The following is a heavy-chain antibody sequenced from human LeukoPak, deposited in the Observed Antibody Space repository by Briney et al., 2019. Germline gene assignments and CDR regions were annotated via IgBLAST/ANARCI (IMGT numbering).Heavy chain of an antibody. CDR2: ISAYNGNT. CDR1: GYTFTSYG. CDR3: ALGYCSSTSCYTPYYYGMDV. D-gene: IGHD2-2*02. V-gene: IGHV1-18*01. Sequence: GASVTVSCKASGYTFTSYGISWVRQAPGQGLEWMGWISAYNGNTNYAQKLQGRVTMTTDTSTSTAYMELRSLRSDDTAVYYCALGYCSSTSCYTPYYYGMDVWGQGTTVTVSS. J-gene: IGHJ6*02.